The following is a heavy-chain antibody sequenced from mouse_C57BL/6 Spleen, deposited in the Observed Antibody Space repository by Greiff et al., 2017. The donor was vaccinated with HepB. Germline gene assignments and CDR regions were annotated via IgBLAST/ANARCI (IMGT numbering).Heavy chain of an antibody. D-gene: IGHD4-1*02. J-gene: IGHJ4*01. CDR3: APSTGTVYYYAMDY. CDR2: IDPSDSYT. CDR1: GYTFTSYW. Sequence: QVQLQQPGAELVKPGASVKLSCKASGYTFTSYWMQWVKQRPGQGLEWIGEIDPSDSYTNYNQKFKGKATLTVDTSSSTAYMQLSSLTSEDSAVYYCAPSTGTVYYYAMDYWGKGTSVTVSS. V-gene: IGHV1-50*01.